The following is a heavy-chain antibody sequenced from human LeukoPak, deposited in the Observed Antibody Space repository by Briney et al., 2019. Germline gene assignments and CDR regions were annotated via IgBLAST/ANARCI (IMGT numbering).Heavy chain of an antibody. V-gene: IGHV3-66*01. CDR3: ARGVRYYDFWSGHDRTYYFDY. Sequence: GGSLRLSCAASGFTVSSNYMSWVRQAPGKGLEWVSVIYSGGSTYYADSVKGRFTISRDNPKNTLYLQMNSLRAEDTAVYYCARGVRYYDFWSGHDRTYYFDYWGQGTLVTVSS. CDR2: IYSGGST. J-gene: IGHJ4*02. CDR1: GFTVSSNY. D-gene: IGHD3-3*01.